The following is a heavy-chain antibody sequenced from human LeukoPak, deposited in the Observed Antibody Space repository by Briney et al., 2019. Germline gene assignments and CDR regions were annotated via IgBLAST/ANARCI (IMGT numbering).Heavy chain of an antibody. Sequence: SETLSLTCTVSGGSISPYYWSWIRQPPGKGLEWIGYIYYSGSTNYNPSLKSRVTISVDTSKNQFSLKLSSVTAADTAVYYCARGRDGFNYDHWGQGTLVTVSS. D-gene: IGHD5-24*01. CDR1: GGSISPYY. CDR3: ARGRDGFNYDH. V-gene: IGHV4-59*01. J-gene: IGHJ4*02. CDR2: IYYSGST.